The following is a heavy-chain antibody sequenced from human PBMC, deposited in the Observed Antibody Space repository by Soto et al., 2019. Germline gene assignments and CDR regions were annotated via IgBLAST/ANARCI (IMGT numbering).Heavy chain of an antibody. CDR3: VGMVWQQLVRTWPDNWFDP. V-gene: IGHV1-18*01. J-gene: IGHJ5*02. Sequence: ASVKVSCKASGYTFTSYGISWVRQAPGQGLEWMGWISAYNGNTNYAQKLQGRVTMTTDTSTSTAYMELRSLRSDDTAVYYCVGMVWQQLVRTWPDNWFDPWGQGTLVTVSS. CDR1: GYTFTSYG. CDR2: ISAYNGNT. D-gene: IGHD6-13*01.